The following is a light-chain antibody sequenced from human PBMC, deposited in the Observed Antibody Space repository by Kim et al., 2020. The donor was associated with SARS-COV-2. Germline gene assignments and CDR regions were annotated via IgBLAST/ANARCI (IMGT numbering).Light chain of an antibody. V-gene: IGKV3-20*01. CDR1: QSVTNNY. Sequence: EIVLTQSPVTLSLSPGDGATLSCRASQSVTNNYLAWYQQKPGQAPRLLIYGVSKRATGIPNRFSGSGSGTDFPLTISRLEPEDFVIYYGKYYDRSLNAFGQGTKLEI. J-gene: IGKJ2*01. CDR3: KYYDRSLNA. CDR2: GVS.